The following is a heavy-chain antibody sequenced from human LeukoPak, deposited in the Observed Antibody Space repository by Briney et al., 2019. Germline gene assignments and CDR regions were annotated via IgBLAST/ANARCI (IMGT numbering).Heavy chain of an antibody. Sequence: SETLSLTCAVYGGSFSGYYWSWIRQPPGKGLEWIGEINHSGNTNYNPSLKSRVTISVDTSKNQFSLKLSSVTAADTAVYYCARTYSGYDYGLPNFDYWGQGTLVTVSS. D-gene: IGHD5-12*01. CDR1: GGSFSGYY. J-gene: IGHJ4*02. CDR3: ARTYSGYDYGLPNFDY. V-gene: IGHV4-34*01. CDR2: INHSGNT.